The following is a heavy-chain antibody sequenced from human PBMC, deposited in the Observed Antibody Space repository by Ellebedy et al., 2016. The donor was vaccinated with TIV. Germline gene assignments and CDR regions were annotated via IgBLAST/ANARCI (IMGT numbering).Heavy chain of an antibody. Sequence: GESLKISCAASGFIFSSYGMHWVRQAPGKGLEWVAFVLYDGSNKYYAHSVEGRFTISRDNSKNTLYLQMNSLRAEDTAVYYCGKGFGDGRGYWGQGTLVTVSS. D-gene: IGHD3-10*01. CDR2: VLYDGSNK. CDR1: GFIFSSYG. J-gene: IGHJ4*02. V-gene: IGHV3-30*02. CDR3: GKGFGDGRGY.